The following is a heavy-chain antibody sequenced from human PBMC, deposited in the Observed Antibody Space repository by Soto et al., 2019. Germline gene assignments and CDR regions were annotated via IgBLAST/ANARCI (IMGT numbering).Heavy chain of an antibody. V-gene: IGHV4-39*01. Sequence: LSLTCTVSGGSISSSSYYWGWIRQPPGKGLEWIGSIYYSGSTYYNPSLKSRVTISVDTSKNQFSLKLSSVTAADTAVYYCASLNLNYYGSGSYYWVGATKVSYYGVDVWGQGTTVTVSS. CDR1: GGSISSSSYY. CDR3: ASLNLNYYGSGSYYWVGATKVSYYGVDV. J-gene: IGHJ6*02. D-gene: IGHD3-10*01. CDR2: IYYSGST.